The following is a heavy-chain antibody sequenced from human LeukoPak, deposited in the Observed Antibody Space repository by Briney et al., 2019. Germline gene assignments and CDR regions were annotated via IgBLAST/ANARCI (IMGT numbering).Heavy chain of an antibody. J-gene: IGHJ4*02. V-gene: IGHV5-51*01. D-gene: IGHD2-21*02. Sequence: GESLKISCKGSGYSFTSYWIGWVRQMPGKGLEWMGIIYPGDSDTRYSPPFQGQVTISADKSISTAYLQWSSLKASDTAMYYCARHDTSGVVTAIRYDYWGQGTLVTVSS. CDR3: ARHDTSGVVTAIRYDY. CDR1: GYSFTSYW. CDR2: IYPGDSDT.